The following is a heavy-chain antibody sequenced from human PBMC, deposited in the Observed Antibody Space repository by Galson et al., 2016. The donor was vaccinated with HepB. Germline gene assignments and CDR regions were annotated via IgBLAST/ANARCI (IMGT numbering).Heavy chain of an antibody. CDR3: AKEGTIFGVVPYGMDV. J-gene: IGHJ6*02. CDR2: ISGSGGST. D-gene: IGHD3-3*01. Sequence: SLRLSCAASRFTFSSYAMSWVRQAPGKGLEWVSVISGSGGSTYYADSVKGRFTISRDNSKNTLYLQMNSLRAEDTAVYYCAKEGTIFGVVPYGMDVWGQGTTVIVSS. V-gene: IGHV3-23*01. CDR1: RFTFSSYA.